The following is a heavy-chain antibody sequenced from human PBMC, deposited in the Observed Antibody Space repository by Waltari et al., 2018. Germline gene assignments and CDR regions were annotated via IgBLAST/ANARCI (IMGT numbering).Heavy chain of an antibody. J-gene: IGHJ4*02. CDR3: AHNGDYYDITGGDFYFDH. V-gene: IGHV2-5*01. Sequence: QITLKESGPTLVKPTQTLTLTCAFSGFSLSTGGEAVAWTRQPPGKALEWLALIYWNDDQRYSPSLKNRLTITKDTSKNQVVLTMTNMDPVDTATYYCAHNGDYYDITGGDFYFDHWGQGSLVSVSS. CDR1: GFSLSTGGEA. D-gene: IGHD3-22*01. CDR2: IYWNDDQ.